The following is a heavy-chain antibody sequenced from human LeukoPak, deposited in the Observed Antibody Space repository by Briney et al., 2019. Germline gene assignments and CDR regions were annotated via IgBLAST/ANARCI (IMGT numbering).Heavy chain of an antibody. CDR2: ISAYNGNT. CDR1: GYTLTSFV. D-gene: IGHD2-2*01. J-gene: IGHJ4*02. V-gene: IGHV1-18*01. CDR3: SRGAVPGITSCYDC. Sequence: ASVKVSCKAPGYTLTSFVISWVRQTPGQGLEWMGWISAYNGNTNYAQKLQGRVTMTTDTSTSTAYMELRRLRSDDTAVYYCSRGAVPGITSCYDCWGQGTLVSVS.